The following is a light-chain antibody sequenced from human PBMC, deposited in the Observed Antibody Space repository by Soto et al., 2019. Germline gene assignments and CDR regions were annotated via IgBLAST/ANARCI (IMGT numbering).Light chain of an antibody. CDR3: SSFTTSNTYV. Sequence: QSALTQPPSVSGSPGQSVAVSCTGTSSDVGSYNRVSWYQQPPGTAPKLIIYEVNNRPSGVPDRFSGSKSGNTASLTISGLQAEDEADYYCSSFTTSNTYVFGTGTKLTGL. J-gene: IGLJ1*01. CDR2: EVN. V-gene: IGLV2-18*02. CDR1: SSDVGSYNR.